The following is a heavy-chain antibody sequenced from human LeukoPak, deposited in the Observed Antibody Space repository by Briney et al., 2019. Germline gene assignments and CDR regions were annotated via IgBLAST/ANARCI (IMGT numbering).Heavy chain of an antibody. CDR2: ISHSGST. CDR1: GAYISSYY. Sequence: AETLSLTCTVSGAYISSYYWSWVRQPPGKGLEWIGEISHSGSTNYNPSLKSRVTISVDTSKTQFSLKLSSVTAADTAVYYCARGLGATTWERVWFDPWGQGTLVTVSS. V-gene: IGHV4-34*01. J-gene: IGHJ5*02. D-gene: IGHD1-26*01. CDR3: ARGLGATTWERVWFDP.